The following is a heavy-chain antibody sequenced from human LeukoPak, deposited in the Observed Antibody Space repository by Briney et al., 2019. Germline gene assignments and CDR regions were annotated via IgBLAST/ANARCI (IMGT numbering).Heavy chain of an antibody. J-gene: IGHJ6*03. Sequence: SVKVSCKASGGTLSSYAISWVRQAPGQGLEWMGGIIPIFGTANYAQKFQGRVTITADESTSTAYMELSSLRSEDTAVYYCAREVGGTGTTPEDPDYYYYMDVWGKGTTVTVSS. CDR3: AREVGGTGTTPEDPDYYYYMDV. V-gene: IGHV1-69*13. D-gene: IGHD1-7*01. CDR2: IIPIFGTA. CDR1: GGTLSSYA.